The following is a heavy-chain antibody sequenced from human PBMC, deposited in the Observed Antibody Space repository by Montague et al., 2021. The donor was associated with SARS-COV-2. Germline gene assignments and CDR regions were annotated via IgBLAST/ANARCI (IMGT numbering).Heavy chain of an antibody. V-gene: IGHV4-4*02. J-gene: IGHJ4*02. CDR3: AKKHCSGGSCSHFDY. D-gene: IGHD2-15*01. CDR2: IYHSGST. CDR1: GGSISSSYW. Sequence: SETLSLTCAVSGGSISSSYWWTWVRQPPGKGLEWIGEIYHSGSTNYNSSLRSRVTISVDKSKNQFSLKLSSATAADTAIYYWAKKHCSGGSCSHFDYWGQGTLVTVSS.